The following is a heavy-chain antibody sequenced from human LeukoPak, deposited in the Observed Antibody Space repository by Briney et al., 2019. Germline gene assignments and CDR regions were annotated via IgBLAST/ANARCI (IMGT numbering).Heavy chain of an antibody. Sequence: GGSLRLSCAASGFTFSSYGMHWVRQAPGKGLGWVAFIRYDGSNKYYADSVKGRFTVSRDNSKNTLYLQMKSLRAEDTAVYYCAKGGGYEAQYYYYYLDVWGKGTTVTISS. CDR3: AKGGGYEAQYYYYYLDV. D-gene: IGHD5-12*01. CDR1: GFTFSSYG. J-gene: IGHJ6*03. V-gene: IGHV3-30*02. CDR2: IRYDGSNK.